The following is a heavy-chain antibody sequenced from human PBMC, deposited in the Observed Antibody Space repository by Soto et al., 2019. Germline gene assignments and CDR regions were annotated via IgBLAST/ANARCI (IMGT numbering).Heavy chain of an antibody. CDR3: ARVGHITNCGMAV. J-gene: IGHJ6*02. CDR1: GGTFSSYP. Sequence: QVQLVQSGAEVKKPGSSVKVSCGASGGTFSSYPINWVRQAPGQGLEWMGGIIPFFGTSNYAQKFQGRVTITADESTSTAYMELRSLRSEDTAVYYCARVGHITNCGMAVWGQGTTVTVSS. D-gene: IGHD1-26*01. CDR2: IIPFFGTS. V-gene: IGHV1-69*01.